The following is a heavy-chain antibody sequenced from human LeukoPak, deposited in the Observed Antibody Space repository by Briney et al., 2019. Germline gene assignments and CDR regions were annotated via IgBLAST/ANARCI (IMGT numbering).Heavy chain of an antibody. Sequence: SETLSLTCAVYGGSFSGYYWSWIRQPPGKGLEWIGEINHSGSTNYNPSLKSRVTISVDTSKNQFSLKLSSVTAADTAVYYCAGDHCSGGSCFVGYWGQGTLVTASS. CDR3: AGDHCSGGSCFVGY. CDR2: INHSGST. CDR1: GGSFSGYY. D-gene: IGHD2-15*01. V-gene: IGHV4-34*01. J-gene: IGHJ4*02.